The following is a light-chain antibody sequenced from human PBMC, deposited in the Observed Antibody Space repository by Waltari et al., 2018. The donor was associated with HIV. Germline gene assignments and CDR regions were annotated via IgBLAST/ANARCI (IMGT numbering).Light chain of an antibody. CDR3: CAYAGSTTYVI. Sequence: QSALTQPASVSGAPGQSITISCTGTSSDVGGYKLVSWYQQHPGKAPKPMIYEVSKRPSGVSNRFSGSKSGNTASLTISGLQAEDEADYYCCAYAGSTTYVIFGGGTKLTVL. CDR1: SSDVGGYKL. J-gene: IGLJ2*01. V-gene: IGLV2-23*02. CDR2: EVS.